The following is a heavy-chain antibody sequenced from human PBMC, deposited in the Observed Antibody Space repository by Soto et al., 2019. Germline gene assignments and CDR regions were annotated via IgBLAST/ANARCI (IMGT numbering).Heavy chain of an antibody. D-gene: IGHD6-19*01. Sequence: GGSLRLSCAASGFTFSSYAMSWVRQAPGKGLEWVSAISGSGGSTYYADSVKGRFTISRDNSKNTLYLQMNSLRAEDTAVYYCGAECSSGWYADYWGQGTLVTVSS. J-gene: IGHJ4*02. CDR3: GAECSSGWYADY. V-gene: IGHV3-23*01. CDR1: GFTFSSYA. CDR2: ISGSGGST.